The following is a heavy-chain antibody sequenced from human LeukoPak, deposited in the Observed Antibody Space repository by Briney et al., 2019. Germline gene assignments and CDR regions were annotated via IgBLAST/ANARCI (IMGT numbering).Heavy chain of an antibody. J-gene: IGHJ4*02. CDR2: IYYSGST. Sequence: SETLSLTCTVSDDSISSNYWSWIRQPPGKGLEWIGYIYYSGSTNYNPSLKSRVTISVDTSKNQFSLKLSSVTAADTAVYYCARGFPGGVYYFDYWGQGTLVTVSS. CDR1: DDSISSNY. V-gene: IGHV4-59*01. CDR3: ARGFPGGVYYFDY. D-gene: IGHD3-3*01.